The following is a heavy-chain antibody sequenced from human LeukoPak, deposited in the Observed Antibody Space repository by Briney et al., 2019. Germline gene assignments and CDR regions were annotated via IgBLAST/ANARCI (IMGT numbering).Heavy chain of an antibody. V-gene: IGHV3-48*03. D-gene: IGHD5-18*01. CDR1: GFTFSSYQ. J-gene: IGHJ4*02. Sequence: QTEGSLRLSCVASGFTFSSYQRNWVRQAPGKGLEWFSYISSSGSTIYYADSGKGRFAISRHNAKNSLYLQMNSLRSEDTSIYYCTRVDTSMDSPYWGQGTLVTVSS. CDR2: ISSSGSTI. CDR3: TRVDTSMDSPY.